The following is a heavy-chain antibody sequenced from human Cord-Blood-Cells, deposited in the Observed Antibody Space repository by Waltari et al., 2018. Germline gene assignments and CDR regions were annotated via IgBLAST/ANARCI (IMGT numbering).Heavy chain of an antibody. CDR2: IYSGGST. V-gene: IGHV3-53*01. Sequence: EVQLVESGGGLIQPGGSLRLSCAASGFTVSSNYMSWVRQAPGKGLEWVLVIYSGGSTYYADSVKGRFTISRDNSKNTLYLQMNSLRAEDTAVYYCARERVPNWFDPWGQGTLVTVSS. CDR1: GFTVSSNY. CDR3: ARERVPNWFDP. J-gene: IGHJ5*02.